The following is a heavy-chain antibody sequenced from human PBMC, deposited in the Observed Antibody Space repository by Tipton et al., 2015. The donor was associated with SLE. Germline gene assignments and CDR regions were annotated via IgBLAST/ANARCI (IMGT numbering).Heavy chain of an antibody. CDR1: GSSISSYH. J-gene: IGHJ4*02. Sequence: GLVKPSETLSLTCTVSGSSISSYHWGWIRQPPGKGLEWMGSIFHSGDVYYNPSVKSRVTISRETSRNQFSLKLNSVTASDTAVYYCARAYTYGYPYFDYWGQGTLVTVSS. CDR2: IFHSGDV. V-gene: IGHV4-38-2*02. CDR3: ARAYTYGYPYFDY. D-gene: IGHD2-21*01.